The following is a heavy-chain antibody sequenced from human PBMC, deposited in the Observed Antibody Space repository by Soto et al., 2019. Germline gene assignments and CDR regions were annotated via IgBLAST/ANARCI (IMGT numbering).Heavy chain of an antibody. CDR1: GFTFNTYA. CDR3: AKRRGGASGGLDH. Sequence: EVQLLESGGGLVRPGGSLRLSCVTSGFTFNTYAMSWVRQAPGKGLEWVSAVSGSGGHTYYADSVKGRFTISRDNSKNTVYLQMNSLRAEDTAVYYCAKRRGGASGGLDHWGQGTLVTVSS. V-gene: IGHV3-23*01. CDR2: VSGSGGHT. D-gene: IGHD1-26*01. J-gene: IGHJ4*02.